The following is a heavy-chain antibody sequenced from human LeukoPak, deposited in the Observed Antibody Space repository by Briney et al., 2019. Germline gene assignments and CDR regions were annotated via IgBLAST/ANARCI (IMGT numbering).Heavy chain of an antibody. CDR1: GFTFSSYA. V-gene: IGHV3-9*01. CDR3: AKDIFYRAWEQSPVPYYFDY. CDR2: ISWNSGSI. D-gene: IGHD6-19*01. Sequence: GGSLRLSCAASGFTFSSYAMSWVRQAPGKGLEWVSAISWNSGSIGYADSVKGRFTISRDNAKNSLYLQMNSLRAEDTALYYCAKDIFYRAWEQSPVPYYFDYWGQGTLVTVSS. J-gene: IGHJ4*02.